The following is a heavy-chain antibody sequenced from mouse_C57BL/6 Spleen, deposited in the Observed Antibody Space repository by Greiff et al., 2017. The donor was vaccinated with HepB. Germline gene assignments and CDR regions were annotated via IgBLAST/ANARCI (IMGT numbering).Heavy chain of an antibody. J-gene: IGHJ4*01. CDR2: IYPGDGDT. Sequence: QVQLKQPGPELVKPGASVKISCEASGYAFSSSWMNWVKQRPGQGLEWIGRIYPGDGDTNYNGKFKGKATLTADKSSSTAYMQLSSLTSADSAVYFCAKHYYGSRDYAMDYWGQGTSVTVSS. V-gene: IGHV1-82*01. D-gene: IGHD1-1*01. CDR3: AKHYYGSRDYAMDY. CDR1: GYAFSSSW.